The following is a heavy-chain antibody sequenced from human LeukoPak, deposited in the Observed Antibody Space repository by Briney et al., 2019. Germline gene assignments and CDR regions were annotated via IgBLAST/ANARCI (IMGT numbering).Heavy chain of an antibody. V-gene: IGHV3-23*01. J-gene: IGHJ4*02. Sequence: PGGSLRLSCAASGFNFSSYAMSCVRQAPGRGLEWVSDISGSGGSTYYADSVKSRFTISRDNSKNTLYLQMNSLRAEDTAVYYCAKEMGLWFGEFKPFDYCGQGTLVTVSS. CDR2: ISGSGGST. CDR3: AKEMGLWFGEFKPFDY. D-gene: IGHD3-10*01. CDR1: GFNFSSYA.